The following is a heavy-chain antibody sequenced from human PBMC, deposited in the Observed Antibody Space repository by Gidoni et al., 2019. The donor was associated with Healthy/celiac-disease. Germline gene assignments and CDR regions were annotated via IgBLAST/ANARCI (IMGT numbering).Heavy chain of an antibody. CDR1: GFTFISYA. Sequence: EVQLLESGGGLVQPGGSLRLSCAASGFTFISYAMSWVRRAPGKGLGWVSGISGSGGSTYDADSVKGRFTISRDNSKNTLYLQMNSLRAEDTAVYYCAGHRYCSSTSCYDPSYYYYYYMDVWGKGTTVTVSS. CDR2: ISGSGGST. J-gene: IGHJ6*03. D-gene: IGHD2-2*01. CDR3: AGHRYCSSTSCYDPSYYYYYYMDV. V-gene: IGHV3-23*01.